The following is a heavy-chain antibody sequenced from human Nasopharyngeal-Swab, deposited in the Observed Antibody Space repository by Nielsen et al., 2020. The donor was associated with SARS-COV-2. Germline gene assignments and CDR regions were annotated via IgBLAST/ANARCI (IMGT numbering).Heavy chain of an antibody. V-gene: IGHV1-8*01. CDR3: ARDSRYSSGWYWSYYYYYGMDV. J-gene: IGHJ6*02. CDR2: MNPNSGNT. Sequence: ASVKVSCKASGYTFTSYDINWVRQATGQGLEWMGWMNPNSGNTGYAQKFQGRVTMTRDTSISTAYMELSRLRSDDTAVYYCARDSRYSSGWYWSYYYYYGMDVWGQGTTVTVSS. D-gene: IGHD6-13*01. CDR1: GYTFTSYD.